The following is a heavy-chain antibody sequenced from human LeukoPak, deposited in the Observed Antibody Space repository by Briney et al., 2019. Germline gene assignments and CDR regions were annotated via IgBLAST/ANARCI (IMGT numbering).Heavy chain of an antibody. D-gene: IGHD3-3*01. CDR1: GFTFSSYS. V-gene: IGHV3-48*01. J-gene: IGHJ3*02. CDR2: ISSSSSTI. CDR3: ARVTEWDAFDI. Sequence: PGGSLRLSCAASGFTFSSYSMNWVRQAPGKGLEWVSYISSSSSTIYYADSVKGRFTISRDNAKNSLYLQMNSLRAEDTAVYYCARVTEWDAFDIWGQGTMVTVSS.